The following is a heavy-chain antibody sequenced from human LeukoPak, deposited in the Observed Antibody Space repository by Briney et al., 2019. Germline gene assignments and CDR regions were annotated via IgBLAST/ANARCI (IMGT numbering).Heavy chain of an antibody. CDR1: GGTFSSYA. V-gene: IGHV1-69*06. CDR2: IIPIFGTA. CDR3: ARADGGFRGDAFDI. D-gene: IGHD2-15*01. Sequence: SVKVSCKASGGTFSSYAISWVRKAPGQGLEWMGGIIPIFGTANYAQKFQGRVTITADKSTSTAYMELSSLRSEDTAVYYCARADGGFRGDAFDIWGQGTMVTVSS. J-gene: IGHJ3*02.